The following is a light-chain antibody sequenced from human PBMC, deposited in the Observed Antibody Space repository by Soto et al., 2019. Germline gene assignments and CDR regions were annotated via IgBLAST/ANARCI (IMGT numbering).Light chain of an antibody. Sequence: EIVLTQSPGTLSLSPGERATLSCRASESVSSSYLAWYQQKPGQAPRLLNFGASSRATGTPDRFSGSGSGTDFTLTISRLEPEDFAVYYCQQYGSSPPWTFGQGTEVEIK. J-gene: IGKJ1*01. V-gene: IGKV3-20*01. CDR3: QQYGSSPPWT. CDR1: ESVSSSY. CDR2: GAS.